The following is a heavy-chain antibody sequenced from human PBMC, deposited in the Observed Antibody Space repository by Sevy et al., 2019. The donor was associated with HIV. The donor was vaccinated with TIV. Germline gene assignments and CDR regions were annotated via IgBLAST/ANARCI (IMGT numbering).Heavy chain of an antibody. J-gene: IGHJ4*02. V-gene: IGHV3-23*01. D-gene: IGHD2-8*01. CDR2: LSFGCGKI. CDR3: AREGCTKPHDY. CDR1: GFDFSIYS. Sequence: GGSLRLSCAASGFDFSIYSMSWVRQAPGKGLEWVSTLSFGCGKINYANSVKGRFTISTVNSKSSAYLQMNNMRVEDTAVYYCAREGCTKPHDYWGQGTLVTVSS.